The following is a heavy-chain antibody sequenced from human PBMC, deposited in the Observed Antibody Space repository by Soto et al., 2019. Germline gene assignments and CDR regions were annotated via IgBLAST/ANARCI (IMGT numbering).Heavy chain of an antibody. Sequence: GSLRLSCAASGFTFDDYAMHWIRQPPGKRLEWIGYIYYIGSTDYNPSLRSRGTISVDTSKNQFSLNLRSVTAADTAVYYCARFGASGSSGGYYYFYSGLDVWGQGTTVTVSS. D-gene: IGHD6-19*01. CDR2: IYYIGST. CDR1: GFTFDDYA. J-gene: IGHJ6*02. CDR3: ARFGASGSSGGYYYFYSGLDV. V-gene: IGHV4-59*01.